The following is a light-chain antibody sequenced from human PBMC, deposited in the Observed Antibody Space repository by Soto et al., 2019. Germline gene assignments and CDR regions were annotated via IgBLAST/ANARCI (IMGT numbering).Light chain of an antibody. CDR2: DVS. Sequence: QSVLTQPASVSGSPGQSITISCTGTSSDVGSYDYVSWYQQHPGKAPQLMIYDVSDRPSGVSNRFSGSKSGNTASLTISGLQAEDEADYYCSSYTSSITLVFGTGTKVT. J-gene: IGLJ1*01. V-gene: IGLV2-14*01. CDR3: SSYTSSITLV. CDR1: SSDVGSYDY.